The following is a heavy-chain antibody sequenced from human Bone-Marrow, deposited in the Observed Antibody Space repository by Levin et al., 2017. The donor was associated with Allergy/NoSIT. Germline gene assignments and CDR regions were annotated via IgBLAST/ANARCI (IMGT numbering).Heavy chain of an antibody. J-gene: IGHJ4*02. Sequence: SETLSLTCTVSGGSISSSSYYWGWIRQPPGKGLEWIGSIYYSGSTYYNPSLKSRVTISVDTSKNQFSLKLSSVTAADTAVYYCARQIAVAGTGTIGGYWGQGTLVTVSS. CDR3: ARQIAVAGTGTIGGY. CDR2: IYYSGST. D-gene: IGHD6-19*01. V-gene: IGHV4-39*01. CDR1: GGSISSSSYY.